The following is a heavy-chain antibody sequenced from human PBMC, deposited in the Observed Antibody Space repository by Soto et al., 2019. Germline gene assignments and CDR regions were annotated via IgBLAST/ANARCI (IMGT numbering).Heavy chain of an antibody. D-gene: IGHD3-3*01. Sequence: PSETLSLTCAVSGYSISSGYYWGWIRQPPGKGLEWIGSIYHSGSTYYNPSLKSRVTISVDTSKNQFSLKLSSVTAADTAVYYCRRESITIFGHLKGFDLWGQGTLFTVAS. CDR1: GYSISSGYY. CDR3: RRESITIFGHLKGFDL. CDR2: IYHSGST. J-gene: IGHJ5*02. V-gene: IGHV4-38-2*02.